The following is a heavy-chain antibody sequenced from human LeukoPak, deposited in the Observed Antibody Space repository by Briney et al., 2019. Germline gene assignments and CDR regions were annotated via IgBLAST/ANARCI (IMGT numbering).Heavy chain of an antibody. V-gene: IGHV3-33*01. CDR2: IWYDGSNK. CDR1: GFTFSSYG. CDR3: ARDGYYYDSSGQYYFDY. Sequence: GGSLRLSCAASGFTFSSYGMHWVRQAPGKGLEWVAVIWYDGSNKYYADSVKGRFTISRDNSKNTLYLQMNSLRAEDTAVYYCARDGYYYDSSGQYYFDYWGQGTLVTVSS. D-gene: IGHD3-22*01. J-gene: IGHJ4*02.